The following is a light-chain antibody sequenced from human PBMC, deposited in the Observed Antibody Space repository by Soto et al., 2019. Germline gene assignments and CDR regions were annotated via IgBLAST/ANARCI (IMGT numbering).Light chain of an antibody. CDR1: QDIGSW. J-gene: IGKJ5*01. Sequence: DIQMTQSPSSVSASLLDRITITCRASQDIGSWLAWYQQKPGKAPNLLIYDASNLEIGVPSRFSGSGSGTHFTFTISSLQTEDIGTYYCQQYDILPITFGRGTRLEIK. CDR3: QQYDILPIT. CDR2: DAS. V-gene: IGKV1-33*01.